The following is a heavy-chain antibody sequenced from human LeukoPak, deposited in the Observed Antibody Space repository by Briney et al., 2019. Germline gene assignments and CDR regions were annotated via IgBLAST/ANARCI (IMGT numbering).Heavy chain of an antibody. CDR3: ARDYYGSGSYKSYFDN. V-gene: IGHV3-23*01. Sequence: GGSLRLSCAASGFTFNNYAMSWVRQAPGKGLEWVSTISGSGGNTYYADSVKGRFTISRDNSKNTLYLQMNSLRVEDTAVYYCARDYYGSGSYKSYFDNWGQGTQVTVSS. J-gene: IGHJ4*02. CDR1: GFTFNNYA. CDR2: ISGSGGNT. D-gene: IGHD3-10*01.